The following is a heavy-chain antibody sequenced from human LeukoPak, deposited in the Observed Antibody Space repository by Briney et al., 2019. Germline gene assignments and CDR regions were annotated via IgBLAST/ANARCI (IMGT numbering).Heavy chain of an antibody. D-gene: IGHD2/OR15-2a*01. CDR1: DGSISSSSYY. CDR2: IYYSGST. J-gene: IGHJ6*03. Sequence: SETLSLTCTVSDGSISSSSYYWGWIRQPPGKGLEWIGSIYYSGSTYYNPSLKSRVTISVDTSKNQFSLKLSSVTAADTVVYYCAQVSVVYYYYYMDVWGKGTTVTVSS. CDR3: AQVSVVYYYYYMDV. V-gene: IGHV4-39*01.